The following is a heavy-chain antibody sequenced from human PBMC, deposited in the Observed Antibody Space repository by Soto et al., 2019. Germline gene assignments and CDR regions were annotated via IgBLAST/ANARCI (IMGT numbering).Heavy chain of an antibody. J-gene: IGHJ3*02. D-gene: IGHD3-16*01. CDR1: GFSLSTSGVG. Sequence: QITLKESGPTLVKPTQTLTLTCTFSGFSLSTSGVGVGWIRQPPGKALEWLALIYWDDDKRYSPSLKSRLTITXXTXKXXVVLTMTNMDPVDTATYYCAHIGDYVWGRHDAFDIWGQGTMVTVSS. CDR2: IYWDDDK. CDR3: AHIGDYVWGRHDAFDI. V-gene: IGHV2-5*02.